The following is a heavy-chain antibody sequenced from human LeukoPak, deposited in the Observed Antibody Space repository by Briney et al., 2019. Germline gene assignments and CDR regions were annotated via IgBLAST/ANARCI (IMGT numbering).Heavy chain of an antibody. Sequence: GGSLRLSCAASGFTVSSNYMSWVRQAPGKGLERVSVIYSGGSTYYADSVKGRFTISRDNSKNTLYLQMNSLRAEDTAVYYCARAVVRADYYYYYMDVWGKGTTVTVSS. V-gene: IGHV3-53*01. CDR2: IYSGGST. J-gene: IGHJ6*03. CDR1: GFTVSSNY. CDR3: ARAVVRADYYYYYMDV. D-gene: IGHD2-15*01.